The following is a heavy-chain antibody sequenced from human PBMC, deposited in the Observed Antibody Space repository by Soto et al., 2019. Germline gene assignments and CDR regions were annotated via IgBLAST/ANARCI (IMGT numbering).Heavy chain of an antibody. V-gene: IGHV1-18*01. D-gene: IGHD6-13*01. J-gene: IGHJ1*01. Sequence: ASVKVSCKASGYTFTSYGISWVRQAPGQGLEWMGWISAYNGNTNYAQKLQGRVTMTTDTSTSTAYMELRSLRSDDTAVYYCARDVRGEQQPGGRRFQHWGQGTLVTVSS. CDR2: ISAYNGNT. CDR3: ARDVRGEQQPGGRRFQH. CDR1: GYTFTSYG.